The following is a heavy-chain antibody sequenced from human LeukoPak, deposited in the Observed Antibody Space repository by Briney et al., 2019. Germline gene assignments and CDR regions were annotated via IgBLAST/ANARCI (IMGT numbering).Heavy chain of an antibody. Sequence: GGSLRLSCAASGFTFSRYSMNWVRQAPGKGLEWVSSISSSRSYIYYADSVKGRFTISRDNAKNSLYLQMNSLRAEDTAVYYCARLQYSFLYGSGSYGVDYWGQGTLVTVSS. J-gene: IGHJ4*02. CDR1: GFTFSRYS. D-gene: IGHD3-10*01. CDR3: ARLQYSFLYGSGSYGVDY. V-gene: IGHV3-21*01. CDR2: ISSSRSYI.